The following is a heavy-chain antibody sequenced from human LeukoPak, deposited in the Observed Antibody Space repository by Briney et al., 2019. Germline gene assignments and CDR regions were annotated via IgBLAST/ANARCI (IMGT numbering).Heavy chain of an antibody. V-gene: IGHV4-34*01. CDR1: GGSFSGYY. CDR2: INHSGST. Sequence: SETLSLTCAVYGGSFSGYYWSWIRQPPGKGLEWIGEINHSGSTNYNPSLKSRATISVDTSKNQFSLKLSSVTAADTAVYYCARVGIQLWLRYFDYWGQGTLVTVSS. D-gene: IGHD5-18*01. CDR3: ARVGIQLWLRYFDY. J-gene: IGHJ4*02.